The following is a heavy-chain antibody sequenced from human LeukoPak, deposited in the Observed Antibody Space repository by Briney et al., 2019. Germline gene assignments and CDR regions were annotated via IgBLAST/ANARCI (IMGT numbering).Heavy chain of an antibody. CDR2: IYSGGST. V-gene: IGHV3-66*04. J-gene: IGHJ4*02. CDR1: GFTVSSNY. Sequence: GGSLRLSCEVSGFTVSSNYMTWVRQAPGKGLEWVSIIYSGGSTYYADSVKGRFAISRDNSKNTLYLQMNSLRAEDTAVFYCARHLTGDAYFDYWGQGTLVTVSS. D-gene: IGHD7-27*01. CDR3: ARHLTGDAYFDY.